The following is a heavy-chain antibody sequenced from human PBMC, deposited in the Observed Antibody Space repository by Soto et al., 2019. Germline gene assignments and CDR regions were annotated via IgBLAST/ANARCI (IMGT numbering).Heavy chain of an antibody. V-gene: IGHV1-2*02. D-gene: IGHD4-4*01. CDR2: INPNSGAT. J-gene: IGHJ4*02. CDR1: GYTFTGYY. Sequence: GASVKVSCKPSGYTFTGYYIHWVRQAPGQGLEWMGWINPNSGATNYALKFQGRVTMTRDTSISAAYMELNSLTSDDTAVYYCARSRLTDYSIDYWGQGXLVTVSS. CDR3: ARSRLTDYSIDY.